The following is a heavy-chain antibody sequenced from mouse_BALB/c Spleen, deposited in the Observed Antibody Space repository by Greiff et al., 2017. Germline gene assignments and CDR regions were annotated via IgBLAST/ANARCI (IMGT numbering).Heavy chain of an antibody. V-gene: IGHV5-4*02. D-gene: IGHD1-1*01. J-gene: IGHJ4*01. CDR3: ARDPLYGYAMDY. CDR1: GFTFSDYY. Sequence: EVKLEESGGGLVKPGGSLKLSCAASGFTFSDYYMYWVRQTPEKRLEWVATISDGGSYTYYPDSVKGRFTISRDNAKNNLYLQMSSLKSEDTAMYYCARDPLYGYAMDYWGQGTSVTVSS. CDR2: ISDGGSYT.